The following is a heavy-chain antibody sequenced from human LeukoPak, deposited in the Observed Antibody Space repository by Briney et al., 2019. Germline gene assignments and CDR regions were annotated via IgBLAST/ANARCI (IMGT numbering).Heavy chain of an antibody. CDR2: VYYDGTS. CDR3: VRHISTNTGYFDS. Sequence: PSETLSLTCTVSGGSINSHTYYWGWIRQPPGKGLEWIGSVYYDGTSYSNRSLKTRAAVFVDTSRDQFSLDLSFVTAADTALYYCVRHISTNTGYFDSCGQGTLVSVSS. CDR1: GGSINSHTYY. J-gene: IGHJ4*02. D-gene: IGHD5-24*01. V-gene: IGHV4-39*01.